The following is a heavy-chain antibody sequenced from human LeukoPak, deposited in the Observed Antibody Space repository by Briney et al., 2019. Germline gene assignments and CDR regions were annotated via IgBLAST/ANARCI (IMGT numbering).Heavy chain of an antibody. D-gene: IGHD5-12*01. CDR2: IYHSGST. Sequence: SETLSLTCTVSGYSISSGYYWGWIRPPPGKGLEWIGSIYHSGSTYYNPSLKSRVTISVDTSKNQFSLKLSSVTAADTAVYYCAILPSGYSYYYYYMDVWGKGTTVTVSS. J-gene: IGHJ6*03. CDR1: GYSISSGYY. CDR3: AILPSGYSYYYYYMDV. V-gene: IGHV4-38-2*02.